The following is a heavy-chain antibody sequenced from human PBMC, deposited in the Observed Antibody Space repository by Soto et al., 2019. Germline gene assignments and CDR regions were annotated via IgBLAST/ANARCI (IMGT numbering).Heavy chain of an antibody. CDR3: ARRYGSSFDY. J-gene: IGHJ4*02. CDR1: GGSISSSSYY. D-gene: IGHD1-1*01. Sequence: SETLSLTCTVSGGSISSSSYYWGWIRQPPGKGLEWIGSIYYSGSTYCNPSLKSRVTISVDTSKNQFSLKLSSVTAADTAVYYCARRYGSSFDYWGQGTLVTVSS. CDR2: IYYSGST. V-gene: IGHV4-39*01.